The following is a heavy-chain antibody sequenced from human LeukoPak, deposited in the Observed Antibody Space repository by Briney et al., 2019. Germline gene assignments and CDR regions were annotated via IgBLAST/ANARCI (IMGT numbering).Heavy chain of an antibody. J-gene: IGHJ4*02. Sequence: ASVKVSCKASGYRFTDYYVHWVRQAPGQGLEWMGWINPINGATNYAQKFHGGVTMTRYTSITTAYMEFNSLTSDDTAVYYCARNTSFCGHDYWGQGTLVIVSS. CDR1: GYRFTDYY. D-gene: IGHD3-16*02. CDR2: INPINGAT. CDR3: ARNTSFCGHDY. V-gene: IGHV1-2*02.